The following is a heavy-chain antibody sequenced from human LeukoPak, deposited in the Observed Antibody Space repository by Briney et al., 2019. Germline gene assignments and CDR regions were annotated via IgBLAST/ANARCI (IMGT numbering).Heavy chain of an antibody. Sequence: PGGSLRLSCAASGFTFSSYAMSWVRQAPGKGLEWVSAISDGSTYYADSVKGRFTISRDNSKNTLYLQMNSLRAEDTAVYYCAKYLNGYSSSSGFLDYWGQGTLVTVSS. V-gene: IGHV3-23*01. CDR1: GFTFSSYA. CDR2: ISDGST. CDR3: AKYLNGYSSSSGFLDY. D-gene: IGHD6-6*01. J-gene: IGHJ4*02.